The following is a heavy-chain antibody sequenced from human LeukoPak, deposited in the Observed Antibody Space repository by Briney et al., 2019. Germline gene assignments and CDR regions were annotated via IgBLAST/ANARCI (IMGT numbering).Heavy chain of an antibody. V-gene: IGHV3-21*01. CDR3: ANHFACGSTTCPSFDD. J-gene: IGHJ4*02. Sequence: NSGGSLRLSCSASGFTFSRYSMNWVRQAPGKGLEWVASISHTSYDIYYADSVKGRFTISRDNARYSLSLQMNNLRVDDTAVYYCANHFACGSTTCPSFDDWGQGTLVTVSS. D-gene: IGHD1-26*01. CDR2: ISHTSYDI. CDR1: GFTFSRYS.